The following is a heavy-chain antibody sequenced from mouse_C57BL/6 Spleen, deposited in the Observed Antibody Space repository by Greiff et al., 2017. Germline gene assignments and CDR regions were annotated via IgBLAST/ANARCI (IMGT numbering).Heavy chain of an antibody. CDR3: ARSSNYVPWFAY. V-gene: IGHV1-78*01. J-gene: IGHJ3*01. D-gene: IGHD2-5*01. Sequence: QVQLQQSDAELVKPGASVKISCKVSGYTFTDHTIHWMKQRPEQGLEWIGYIYPRDGSTKYNEKFKGKATLTVDKSSSTAYMELRSLTSEDSAVYYCARSSNYVPWFAYWGQGTLVTVSA. CDR2: IYPRDGST. CDR1: GYTFTDHT.